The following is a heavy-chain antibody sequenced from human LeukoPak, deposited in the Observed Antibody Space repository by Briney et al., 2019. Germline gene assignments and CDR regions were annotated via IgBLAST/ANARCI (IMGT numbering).Heavy chain of an antibody. V-gene: IGHV4-4*02. CDR2: IYHSGST. D-gene: IGHD6-19*01. CDR1: GGSISTTNS. J-gene: IGHJ4*02. Sequence: PSGTLSLTCAVSGGSISTTNSWSWVRQPPGKGLEWIGEIYHSGSTNYNPSLKSRVTISVDKSKNQFSLKLLSVAAADTAVYYCARVPRSRSSGGWGVYWGQGTLVTVSS. CDR3: ARVPRSRSSGGWGVY.